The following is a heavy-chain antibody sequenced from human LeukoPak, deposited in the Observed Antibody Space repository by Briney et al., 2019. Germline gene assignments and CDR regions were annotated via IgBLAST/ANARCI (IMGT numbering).Heavy chain of an antibody. Sequence: GGSLRLSCVACGFSFDDYAMHWVRQAPGKGLEWVSGVSWDGNNIGYADSVKGRFTISRDNAKNSLYLQMNSLRAEDTALYYCGKGTVGRYNYYMDVWGKGTTVTVSS. D-gene: IGHD3-10*01. V-gene: IGHV3-9*01. CDR3: GKGTVGRYNYYMDV. CDR2: VSWDGNNI. CDR1: GFSFDDYA. J-gene: IGHJ6*03.